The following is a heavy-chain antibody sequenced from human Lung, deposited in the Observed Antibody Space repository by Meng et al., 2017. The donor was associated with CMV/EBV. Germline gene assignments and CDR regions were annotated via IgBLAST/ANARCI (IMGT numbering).Heavy chain of an antibody. J-gene: IGHJ4*02. D-gene: IGHD3-3*01. CDR2: INEDGTTT. Sequence: GGSXRLXCAASGFNFSSFWVHWVRQVPGKGLVWVSRINEDGTTTNYADSVKGRFTISRDNARNTVYLQMNSLKVEDTAVYYCARDIGGVSDYWGQGTMVTVAS. CDR3: ARDIGGVSDY. V-gene: IGHV3-74*01. CDR1: GFNFSSFW.